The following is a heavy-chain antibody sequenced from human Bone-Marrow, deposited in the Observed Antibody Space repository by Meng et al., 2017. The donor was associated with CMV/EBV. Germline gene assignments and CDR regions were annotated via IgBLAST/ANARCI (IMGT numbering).Heavy chain of an antibody. J-gene: IGHJ5*02. D-gene: IGHD2-15*01. CDR1: GYTFTGHY. Sequence: ASVKVSCKASGYTFTGHYMHWVRQAPGQGLEWMGWINPNSGGTNYAQKFQGRVTVTRDTSISTAYMELSRLTSDDTAVYYCARGRILTKNWFDPWGQGTLVTVSS. V-gene: IGHV1-2*02. CDR2: INPNSGGT. CDR3: ARGRILTKNWFDP.